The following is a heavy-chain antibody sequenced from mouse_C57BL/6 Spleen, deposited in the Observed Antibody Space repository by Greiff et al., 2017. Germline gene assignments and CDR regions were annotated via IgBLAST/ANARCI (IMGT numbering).Heavy chain of an antibody. CDR2: IDPSDSYT. V-gene: IGHV1-69*01. D-gene: IGHD2-1*01. CDR3: ARSPIYYGNYWYFDV. Sequence: VQLQQSGAELVMPGASVKLSCKASGYTFTSYWMHWVKQRPGQGLEWIGEIDPSDSYTNYNQKFKGKSTLTVDKSSSTAYMQLSSLTSEDSAVYYCARSPIYYGNYWYFDVWGTGTTVTVSS. J-gene: IGHJ1*03. CDR1: GYTFTSYW.